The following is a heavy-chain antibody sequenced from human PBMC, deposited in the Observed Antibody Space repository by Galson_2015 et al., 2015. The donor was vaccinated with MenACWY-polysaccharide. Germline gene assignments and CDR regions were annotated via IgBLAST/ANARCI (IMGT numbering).Heavy chain of an antibody. CDR2: IKSKVDGGPT. Sequence: SLRLSCAASGFPFSDAWLSWARQAPGKGLEWVGRIKSKVDGGPTDYAAPVKGRFTISRDDSKNTLFLQMNNLKTEDTAVYYCGSGAGRSDFDYWGQGTLVTVSS. CDR3: GSGAGRSDFDY. J-gene: IGHJ4*02. CDR1: GFPFSDAW. V-gene: IGHV3-15*01.